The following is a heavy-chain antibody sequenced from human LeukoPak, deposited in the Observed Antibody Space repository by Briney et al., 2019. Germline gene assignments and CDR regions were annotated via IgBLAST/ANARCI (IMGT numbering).Heavy chain of an antibody. D-gene: IGHD5-24*01. J-gene: IGHJ4*02. CDR3: ATAGGDGYGDRAIDN. Sequence: PGGSLRLSCAASGFTFSSYWMSWVRQAPGKGLEWVANIKQDGSEKYYVDSVKGRFTISRDNAKNSLYLQMNSLGAEDTAVYYCATAGGDGYGDRAIDNWGQGTLVTVSS. CDR2: IKQDGSEK. V-gene: IGHV3-7*01. CDR1: GFTFSSYW.